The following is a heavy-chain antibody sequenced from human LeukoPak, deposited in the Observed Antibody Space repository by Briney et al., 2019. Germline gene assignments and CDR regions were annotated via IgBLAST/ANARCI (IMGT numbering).Heavy chain of an antibody. CDR2: IYYSGST. Sequence: SETLSLTCTVSGGSISSYYWSWIRQPPGKGLEWIGYIYYSGSTYYNPSLKSRVTISVDTSKNQFSLKLSSVTAADTAVYYCARDSIAAAPGPGYWGQGTLVTVSS. CDR1: GGSISSYY. D-gene: IGHD6-13*01. V-gene: IGHV4-59*12. CDR3: ARDSIAAAPGPGY. J-gene: IGHJ4*02.